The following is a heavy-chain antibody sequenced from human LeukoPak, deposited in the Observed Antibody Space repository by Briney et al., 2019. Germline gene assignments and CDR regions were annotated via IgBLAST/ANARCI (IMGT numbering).Heavy chain of an antibody. CDR1: GGTFSSYA. D-gene: IGHD6-19*01. CDR3: ARAGLAAVAGTIYFDY. J-gene: IGHJ4*02. CDR2: IIPIFGTA. V-gene: IGHV1-69*13. Sequence: SVEVSCKASGGTFSSYAISWVRQAPGQGLEWMGGIIPIFGTANYAQKFQGRVTITADESTSTAYMELSSLGSEDTAVYYCARAGLAAVAGTIYFDYWGQGTLVTVSS.